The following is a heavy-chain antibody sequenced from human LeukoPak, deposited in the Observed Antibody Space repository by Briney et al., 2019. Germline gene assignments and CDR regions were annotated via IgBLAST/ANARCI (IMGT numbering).Heavy chain of an antibody. J-gene: IGHJ6*03. V-gene: IGHV1-8*01. CDR3: ASGSSSSSSWRPNYNYYYLDV. Sequence: ASVKLSCKASGYTFTSYDINWVRQATGQGLEWMGWMNPNSGNTGYAQKFQGRVTMTRNTSISTAYMELSSLRSEDTAVYYCASGSSSSSSWRPNYNYYYLDVWGKGTTVTVSS. D-gene: IGHD6-6*01. CDR2: MNPNSGNT. CDR1: GYTFTSYD.